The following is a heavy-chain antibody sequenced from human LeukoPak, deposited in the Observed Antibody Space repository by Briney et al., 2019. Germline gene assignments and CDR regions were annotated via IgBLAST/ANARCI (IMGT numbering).Heavy chain of an antibody. CDR1: GFTFSSYA. V-gene: IGHV3-30*18. J-gene: IGHJ5*02. D-gene: IGHD1-1*01. Sequence: GRSLRLSCAASGFTFSSYAMHWVRQAPGKGLEWVAFISYDGSNKLYADSVKGRFTISRDNSKNTLYLQMNSLRAEDTAVYYCAKDAWSEGFDPWGQGTLVTVSS. CDR2: ISYDGSNK. CDR3: AKDAWSEGFDP.